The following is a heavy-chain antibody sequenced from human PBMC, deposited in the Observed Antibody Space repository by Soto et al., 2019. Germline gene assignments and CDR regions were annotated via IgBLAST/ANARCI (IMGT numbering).Heavy chain of an antibody. CDR1: GDTFTSNG. Sequence: QVQLVQSGAEVKKPGTSVKVSCEPSGDTFTSNGITWVRQAPGQGLEWMGWMNTNNGSTHYAQNFQGRVTMTTDTSTSTAYMELRSLRSDDTAVYYCARDGKGDYCYWGQGTLVTVSS. CDR2: MNTNNGST. J-gene: IGHJ4*02. D-gene: IGHD4-17*01. CDR3: ARDGKGDYCY. V-gene: IGHV1-18*01.